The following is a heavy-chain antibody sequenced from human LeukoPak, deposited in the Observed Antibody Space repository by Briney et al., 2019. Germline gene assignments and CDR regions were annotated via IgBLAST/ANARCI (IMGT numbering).Heavy chain of an antibody. CDR3: ARSGRGTYYYFDY. CDR2: IRYDGSNK. J-gene: IGHJ4*02. D-gene: IGHD1-26*01. Sequence: GGSLRLSCAASGFTFSSYGMHWVRQGPGKGLEWVAFIRYDGSNKYYGDSVKGRFTISRDNSKNTLYLQVNSLRAEDTAVYYCARSGRGTYYYFDYWGQGTLVTVSS. V-gene: IGHV3-30*02. CDR1: GFTFSSYG.